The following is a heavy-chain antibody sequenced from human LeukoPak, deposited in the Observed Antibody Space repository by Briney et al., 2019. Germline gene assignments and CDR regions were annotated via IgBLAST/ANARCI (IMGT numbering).Heavy chain of an antibody. CDR1: GFTFSDYY. D-gene: IGHD3-10*01. V-gene: IGHV3-11*01. Sequence: KPGGSLRLSCAASGFTFSDYYMSWIRQAPGKGLEWVSYISSSGSTIYYADSVKGRFTISRDNAKNSLYLQMNSLRAEDTAVYYCAKDDRATWYFDYWGQGTLVTVSS. CDR3: AKDDRATWYFDY. CDR2: ISSSGSTI. J-gene: IGHJ4*02.